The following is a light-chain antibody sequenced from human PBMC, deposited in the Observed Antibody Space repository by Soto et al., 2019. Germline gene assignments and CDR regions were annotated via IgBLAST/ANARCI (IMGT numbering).Light chain of an antibody. J-gene: IGLJ1*01. CDR3: SSYTSSSTLV. CDR2: EVS. CDR1: SSDVGGYNY. V-gene: IGLV2-14*01. Sequence: QSALTLPPSVSGSPGQSITISCTGTSSDVGGYNYVSWYQQHPGKASKLMIYEVSNRPSGVSNRFSGSKSGNSASLTISGLKAAHEADYYCSSYTSSSTLVFGTGTKVTVL.